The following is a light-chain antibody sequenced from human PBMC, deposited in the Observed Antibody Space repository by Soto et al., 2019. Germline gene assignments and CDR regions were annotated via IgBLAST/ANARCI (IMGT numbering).Light chain of an antibody. CDR1: QSVSSSY. Sequence: EIVVTQSPGTLSLSPGERATLSCRASQSVSSSYLAWYQQKPGQAPRLLIYGASSRATGIPDRFSGSGSGTDFTLTISRLEPEDFAVYYCQQYGSSPPCTFGQGTQVEI. CDR3: QQYGSSPPCT. J-gene: IGKJ1*01. CDR2: GAS. V-gene: IGKV3-20*01.